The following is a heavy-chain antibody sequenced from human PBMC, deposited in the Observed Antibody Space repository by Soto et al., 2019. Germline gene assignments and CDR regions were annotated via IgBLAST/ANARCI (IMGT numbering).Heavy chain of an antibody. CDR1: GGTFSSYT. CDR3: PSQSTTGTTAHY. D-gene: IGHD1-1*01. J-gene: IGHJ4*02. CDR2: IIAILGIA. Sequence: QVQLVQSGTEVKTPGSSVKVSCKTYGGTFSSYTINWVRKAPGQGLEWMGRIIAILGIANYAQKFQGRLTVTAHKPASTASMELRSLTSEDTAVYYCPSQSTTGTTAHYWGPGTLVTVSS. V-gene: IGHV1-69*02.